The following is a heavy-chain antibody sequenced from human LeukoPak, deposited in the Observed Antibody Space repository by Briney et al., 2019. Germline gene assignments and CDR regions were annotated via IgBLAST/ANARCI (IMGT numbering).Heavy chain of an antibody. CDR3: ARHLSGITGYTYGRRIDY. V-gene: IGHV3-33*05. D-gene: IGHD5-18*01. CDR2: ISYDGSNK. Sequence: PAGGSLRLSCAASGFIFRNYGVHWVRQAPGKGLEWVAVISYDGSNKYYADSVKGRFTISRDNSKNTLYLQMNSLRAEDTVVYYCARHLSGITGYTYGRRIDYWGQGTLLTVSS. CDR1: GFIFRNYG. J-gene: IGHJ4*02.